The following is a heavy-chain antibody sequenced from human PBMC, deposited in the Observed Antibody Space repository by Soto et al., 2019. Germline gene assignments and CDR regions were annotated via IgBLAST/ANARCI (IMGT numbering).Heavy chain of an antibody. J-gene: IGHJ5*02. V-gene: IGHV5-51*01. CDR1: GYSFTSYW. CDR3: ARQFHYCTNGVCVSSVLDP. D-gene: IGHD2-8*01. Sequence: PGESLKISCKGSGYSFTSYWIGWVRQMPGKGLEWMGIIYPGDSDTRYSPSFQGQVTISADKPISTAYLQWSSLKASDTAMYYCARQFHYCTNGVCVSSVLDPWGQGTLVTVSS. CDR2: IYPGDSDT.